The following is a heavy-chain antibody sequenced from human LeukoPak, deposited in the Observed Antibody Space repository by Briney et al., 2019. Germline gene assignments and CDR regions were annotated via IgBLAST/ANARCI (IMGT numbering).Heavy chain of an antibody. D-gene: IGHD2-15*01. CDR2: IWYDGSNK. J-gene: IGHJ4*02. CDR1: GFTFSSYG. CDR3: ARDGTDISSYYFDY. Sequence: HPGGSLRLSCAASGFTFSSYGMHWVRQAPGKGLEWVAVIWYDGSNKYYADSVKGRFTISRDNSKNTLYLQMNSLRAEDTAVYYCARDGTDISSYYFDYWGQGTLVTVSS. V-gene: IGHV3-33*08.